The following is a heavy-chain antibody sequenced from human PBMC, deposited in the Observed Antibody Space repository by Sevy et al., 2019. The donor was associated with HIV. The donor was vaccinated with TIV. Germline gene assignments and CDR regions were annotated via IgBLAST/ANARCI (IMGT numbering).Heavy chain of an antibody. Sequence: GGSLILSCVASGFTFSSYSMNWVRQAPGKGLECVSYISSGGSIIYYADSVKGRFTISRDNAKNSLYLQMNSLRDEDTAVYYCASQADQYSSSWYTYYYYGMDVWGQGTTVTVSS. CDR1: GFTFSSYS. D-gene: IGHD6-13*01. V-gene: IGHV3-48*02. CDR2: ISSGGSII. CDR3: ASQADQYSSSWYTYYYYGMDV. J-gene: IGHJ6*02.